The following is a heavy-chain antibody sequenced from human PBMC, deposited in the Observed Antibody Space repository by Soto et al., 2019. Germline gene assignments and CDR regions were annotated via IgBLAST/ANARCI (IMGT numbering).Heavy chain of an antibody. CDR1: GFTFTSSA. J-gene: IGHJ3*02. CDR3: ARDLGGYYDSSGYYYERSGAFDI. D-gene: IGHD3-22*01. V-gene: IGHV1-58*01. CDR2: IVVGSGNT. Sequence: SVKVSCKASGFTFTSSAVQWVRQARGQRLEWIGWIVVGSGNTNYAQKFQERVTITRDMSTSTAYMELSSLRSEDTAVYYCARDLGGYYDSSGYYYERSGAFDIWGQGTMVTVSS.